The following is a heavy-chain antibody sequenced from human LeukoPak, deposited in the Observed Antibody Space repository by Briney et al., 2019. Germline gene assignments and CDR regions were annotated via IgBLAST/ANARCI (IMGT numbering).Heavy chain of an antibody. CDR2: IYYSGST. Sequence: SETLSLTCTVSGGSISSSSYYWGWIRQPPGKGLEWIGSIYYSGSTYYNPSLKSRVTISVDTSKNQFSLKLRSVTAADTAVYYCARDGIWGQGPLVTVSS. CDR3: ARDGI. CDR1: GGSISSSSYY. J-gene: IGHJ4*02. V-gene: IGHV4-39*07. D-gene: IGHD1-14*01.